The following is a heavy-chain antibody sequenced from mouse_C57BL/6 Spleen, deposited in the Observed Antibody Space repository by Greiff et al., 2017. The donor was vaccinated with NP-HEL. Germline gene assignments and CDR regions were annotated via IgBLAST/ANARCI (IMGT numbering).Heavy chain of an antibody. CDR3: ANNYYGSSYAWFAY. CDR2: IYPGDGDT. D-gene: IGHD1-1*01. J-gene: IGHJ3*01. Sequence: VHLVESGPELVKPGASVKISCKASGYAFSSSWMNWVKQRPGKGLEWIGRIYPGDGDTNYNGKFKGKATLTADKSSSTAYMQLSSLTSEDSAVYFCANNYYGSSYAWFAYWGQGTLVTVSA. CDR1: GYAFSSSW. V-gene: IGHV1-82*01.